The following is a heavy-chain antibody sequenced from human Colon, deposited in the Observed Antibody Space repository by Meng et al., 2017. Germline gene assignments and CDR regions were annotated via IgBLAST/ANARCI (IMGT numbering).Heavy chain of an antibody. Sequence: EVQLVESGGGLVQPGGSLRLSCVDSGFTFSSYAMSWVRQAPGKGLEWVSAISNSGTSTYDADSVKGRFTISRDNSRNTLYLQMNSLRAEDTAVYYCAKGRTSDYWGQGTLVTVSS. CDR3: AKGRTSDY. V-gene: IGHV3-23*04. CDR2: ISNSGTST. CDR1: GFTFSSYA. J-gene: IGHJ4*02. D-gene: IGHD3/OR15-3a*01.